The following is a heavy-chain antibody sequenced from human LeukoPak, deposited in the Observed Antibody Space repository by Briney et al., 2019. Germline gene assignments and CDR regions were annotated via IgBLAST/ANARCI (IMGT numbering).Heavy chain of an antibody. Sequence: SVKVSCKASGGTFSSYAISWVRQDPGQGLEWMGGIIPIFGTANYAQKFQGRVTITTDESTSTAYMELSSLRSEDTAVYYCARGEKGATPDFDYWGQGTLVTVSS. J-gene: IGHJ4*02. CDR1: GGTFSSYA. D-gene: IGHD5-12*01. CDR2: IIPIFGTA. CDR3: ARGEKGATPDFDY. V-gene: IGHV1-69*05.